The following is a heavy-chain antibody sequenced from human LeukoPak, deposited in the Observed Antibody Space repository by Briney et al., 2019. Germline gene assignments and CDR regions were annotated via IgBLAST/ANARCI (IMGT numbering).Heavy chain of an antibody. CDR1: GFTFSYYG. J-gene: IGHJ6*03. CDR3: TSGGPTIVDIVAKYYYMDV. V-gene: IGHV3-73*01. CDR2: IRSKANSYAT. Sequence: GGSLRLSCAVSGFTFSYYGMHWVRQAPGKGLEWVGRIRSKANSYATAYAASVKGRFTISRDDSKNTAYLQMNSLKTEDTAVYYCTSGGPTIVDIVAKYYYMDVWGKGTTVTVSS. D-gene: IGHD5-12*01.